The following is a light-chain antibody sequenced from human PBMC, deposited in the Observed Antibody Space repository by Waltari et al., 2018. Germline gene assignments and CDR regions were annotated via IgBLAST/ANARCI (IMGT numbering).Light chain of an antibody. V-gene: IGKV3-20*01. CDR3: QQYGRSPWT. Sequence: EIVMTQSPATLSVSPGERATLSCRASQSVSSNYLAWYQQKPGQAPRLLIYDAANRASGIADRFSGSGSGTDFTLTISRLEPEDVAVYYCQQYGRSPWTFGQGTKVEIK. CDR2: DAA. CDR1: QSVSSNY. J-gene: IGKJ1*01.